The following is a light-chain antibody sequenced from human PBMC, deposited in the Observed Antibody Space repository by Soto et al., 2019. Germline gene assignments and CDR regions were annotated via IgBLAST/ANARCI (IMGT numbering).Light chain of an antibody. V-gene: IGLV1-47*01. CDR1: SSNIGSYY. J-gene: IGLJ2*01. CDR2: RNN. Sequence: QSVLTQPPSASGTPGQRVTISCSGSSSNIGSYYVYWYQQLPGTAPKLLIYRNNQRPSGVPDRFSGSKSGTSASLAISGLRSEDEADYYCASYTRTTTLVFGGGTQLTVL. CDR3: ASYTRTTTLV.